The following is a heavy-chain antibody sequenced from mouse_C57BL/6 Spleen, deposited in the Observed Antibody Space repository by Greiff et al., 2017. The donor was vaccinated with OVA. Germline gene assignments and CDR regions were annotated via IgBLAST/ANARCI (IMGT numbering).Heavy chain of an antibody. Sequence: QVQLQQPGAELVKPGASVKMSCKASGYTFTSYWITWVKLRPGQGLEWIGDIYPGSGSTNYNEKFKSKATLTVDTSSSTAYMQLSSLTSEDSAVYYCARAELTGTTFDYWGQGTTLTVSS. CDR2: IYPGSGST. CDR3: ARAELTGTTFDY. CDR1: GYTFTSYW. D-gene: IGHD4-1*01. J-gene: IGHJ2*01. V-gene: IGHV1-55*01.